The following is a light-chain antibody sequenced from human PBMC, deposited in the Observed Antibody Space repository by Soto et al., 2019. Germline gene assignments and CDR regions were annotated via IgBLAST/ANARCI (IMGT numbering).Light chain of an antibody. J-gene: IGKJ2*01. Sequence: EIVLTQSPGTLSLSPGERATPSCRASQSLSVNSLAWYQQKPGQSPRLLIYSASRTAFGIPDRFSGSASGTDFTLTIVRLEPEDSAVYFCHQYGSAPYTFGQGTRLEIK. CDR1: QSLSVNS. CDR2: SAS. V-gene: IGKV3-20*01. CDR3: HQYGSAPYT.